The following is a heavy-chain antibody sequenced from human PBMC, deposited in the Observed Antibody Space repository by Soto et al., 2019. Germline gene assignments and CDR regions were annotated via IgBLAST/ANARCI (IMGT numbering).Heavy chain of an antibody. CDR1: GFTFSSYA. D-gene: IGHD6-19*01. CDR2: ISYDGSNK. V-gene: IGHV3-30-3*01. J-gene: IGHJ5*02. CDR3: ARDLYSSGWTGWFDP. Sequence: PGGSLRLSCAASGFTFSSYAMHWVRQAPGKGLEWVAVISYDGSNKYYVDSVKGRFTISRDNAKNSLYLQMNSLRAEDTAVYYCARDLYSSGWTGWFDPWGQGTLVTVSS.